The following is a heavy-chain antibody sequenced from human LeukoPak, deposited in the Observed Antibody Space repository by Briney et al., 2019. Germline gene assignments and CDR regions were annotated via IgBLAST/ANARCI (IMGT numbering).Heavy chain of an antibody. CDR3: AKDLRLMDRYYDTLP. Sequence: PGGSLRLSCAASAFTFSSYGMHWVRQAPDRGLGWVAFIRYDGSNKYYADSVKGRFTISRDNSKNTLYLQMNSLRAEDTAVYYCAKDLRLMDRYYDTLPWGQGTLVTVSS. D-gene: IGHD3-22*01. J-gene: IGHJ5*02. V-gene: IGHV3-30*02. CDR2: IRYDGSNK. CDR1: AFTFSSYG.